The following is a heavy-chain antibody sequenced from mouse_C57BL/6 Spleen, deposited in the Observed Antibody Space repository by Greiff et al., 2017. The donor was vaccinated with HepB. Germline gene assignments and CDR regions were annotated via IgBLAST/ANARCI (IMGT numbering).Heavy chain of an antibody. V-gene: IGHV6-3*01. Sequence: EVKVEESGGGLVQPGGSMKLSCVASGFTFSNYWMNWVRQSPEKGLEWVAQIRLKSDNYATHYAESVKGRFTISRDDSKSSVYLQMNNLRAEDTGIYYCLQLGLWFAYWGQGTLVTVSA. D-gene: IGHD4-1*02. CDR1: GFTFSNYW. J-gene: IGHJ3*01. CDR3: LQLGLWFAY. CDR2: IRLKSDNYAT.